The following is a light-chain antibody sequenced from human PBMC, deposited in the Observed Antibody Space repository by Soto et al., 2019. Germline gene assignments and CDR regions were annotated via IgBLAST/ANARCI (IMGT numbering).Light chain of an antibody. CDR2: GNT. J-gene: IGLJ3*02. Sequence: QSVLTQPPSVSGAPGQRVTISCTGSASNIGADYDAHWYQQLPGAAPQLLIYGNTNRPSGVPDRISGSKSGASAYLSITGLQAEDEADYYCQAYDRSLNGWVFGGGTKHTVL. V-gene: IGLV1-40*01. CDR1: ASNIGADYD. CDR3: QAYDRSLNGWV.